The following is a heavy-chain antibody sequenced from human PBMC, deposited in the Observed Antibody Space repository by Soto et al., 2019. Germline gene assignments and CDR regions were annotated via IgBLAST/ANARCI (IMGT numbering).Heavy chain of an antibody. V-gene: IGHV3-74*03. CDR3: AREKTSYGMDV. CDR2: INTDGSVA. J-gene: IGHJ6*02. Sequence: GGSLRLSCAASGLTFRSYWMHWVRQAPGKGLVWVSRINTDGSVAMYVDSVKGRFTISRDNAKNTLYLHMNSLRAEDTAVYYCAREKTSYGMDVWGQGTTVTVSS. CDR1: GLTFRSYW.